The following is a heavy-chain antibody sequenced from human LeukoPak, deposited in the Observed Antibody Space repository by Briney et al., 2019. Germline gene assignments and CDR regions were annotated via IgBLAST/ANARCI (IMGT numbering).Heavy chain of an antibody. J-gene: IGHJ4*02. CDR1: GFTFSSYA. Sequence: GRSLRLSCAASGFTFSSYAMSWVRQAPGKGLEWVSAISGSGGSTYYADSVKGRFTISRDNSKNTLYLQMNSLRAEDTAVYYCAKDGVNWGSYFDYWGQGTLVTVSS. CDR3: AKDGVNWGSYFDY. CDR2: ISGSGGST. V-gene: IGHV3-23*01. D-gene: IGHD7-27*01.